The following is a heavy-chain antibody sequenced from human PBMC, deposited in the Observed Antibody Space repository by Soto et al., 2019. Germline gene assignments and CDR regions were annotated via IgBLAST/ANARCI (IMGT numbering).Heavy chain of an antibody. CDR1: GFTFSNAW. Sequence: EVQLVESGGGLVRPGGSLVHSCAASGFTFSNAWMSWVRQPPGKGLEWVGRIKSKAEGGTTDYAGPVKGRFTITREDSKNTLYLQMNSLKTEDKAVYYCTTDRKQQLVLYFDYYYYMDVWGKGTTVTVSS. D-gene: IGHD6-13*01. CDR2: IKSKAEGGTT. V-gene: IGHV3-15*01. J-gene: IGHJ6*03. CDR3: TTDRKQQLVLYFDYYYYMDV.